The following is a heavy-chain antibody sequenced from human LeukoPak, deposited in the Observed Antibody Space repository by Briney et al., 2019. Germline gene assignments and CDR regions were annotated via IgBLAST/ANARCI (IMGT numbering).Heavy chain of an antibody. CDR2: IYHSGST. CDR3: ARGASPQWLVQGDYWYFDL. D-gene: IGHD6-19*01. J-gene: IGHJ2*01. CDR1: AGSISTYY. V-gene: IGHV4-59*01. Sequence: SETLSLTCTLSAGSISTYYWSWIRQPPGKGLEWIGYIYHSGSTNYNPSLKSRVTISVDTSKNQFSLKLSSVTAADTAVYYCARGASPQWLVQGDYWYFDLWGRGTLVTVSS.